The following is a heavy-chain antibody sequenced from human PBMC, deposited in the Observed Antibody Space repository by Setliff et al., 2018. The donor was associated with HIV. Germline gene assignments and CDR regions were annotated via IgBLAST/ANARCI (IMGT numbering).Heavy chain of an antibody. V-gene: IGHV1-8*02. CDR3: ASYYGSGAHYPYYYSMDV. CDR2: MHPHSGNT. D-gene: IGHD3-10*01. CDR1: SEYTFANFD. Sequence: ASVKVSCKASSEYTFANFDINWVRQAPGQGLEWMGWMHPHSGNTDYTQKFQGRVTMTRNTSISTAYMELSSLRSEDTAVYYCASYYGSGAHYPYYYSMDVWGKGTTVTVSS. J-gene: IGHJ6*03.